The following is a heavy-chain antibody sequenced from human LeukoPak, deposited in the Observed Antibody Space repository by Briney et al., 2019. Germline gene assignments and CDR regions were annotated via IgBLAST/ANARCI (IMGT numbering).Heavy chain of an antibody. J-gene: IGHJ5*02. CDR1: GYTFTSYG. Sequence: ASVKVSCKASGYTFTSYGISWVRQAPGQGLEWMGWISAYNGNTIYAQKVQGRVTMTTDTSTSTAYMELRSLRSDDTAVYYCARDRGRAFYCSSTSCWVGIDPWGQGTLVTVSS. CDR3: ARDRGRAFYCSSTSCWVGIDP. V-gene: IGHV1-18*01. D-gene: IGHD2-2*01. CDR2: ISAYNGNT.